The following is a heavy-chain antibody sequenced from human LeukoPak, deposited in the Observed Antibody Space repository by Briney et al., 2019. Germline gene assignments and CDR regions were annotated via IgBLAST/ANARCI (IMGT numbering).Heavy chain of an antibody. CDR2: INHSGST. Sequence: SETLSLTCTVSGGSFSSGYAYWSWIRQPPGKGLEWIGEINHSGSTNYNPSLKSRVTISVDTSKNQFSLKLSSVTAADTAVYYCARGISSWYYFDYWGQGTLVTVSS. V-gene: IGHV4-34*01. CDR1: GGSFSSGYAY. CDR3: ARGISSWYYFDY. J-gene: IGHJ4*02. D-gene: IGHD6-13*01.